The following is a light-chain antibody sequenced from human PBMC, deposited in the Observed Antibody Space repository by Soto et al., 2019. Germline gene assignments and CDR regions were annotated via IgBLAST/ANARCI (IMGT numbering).Light chain of an antibody. J-gene: IGLJ2*01. V-gene: IGLV7-46*01. CDR1: TGAVTSNHH. CDR2: DTS. Sequence: QAVVTQEPSLTVSPGGTVTLPCGSSTGAVTSNHHPYWFQQKAGQAPRTLIYDTSNKHSWTPAPFSGSLLGDKAALTLSGAQPEDEAQYYCLLSYNAARVFGGGTKLTVL. CDR3: LLSYNAARV.